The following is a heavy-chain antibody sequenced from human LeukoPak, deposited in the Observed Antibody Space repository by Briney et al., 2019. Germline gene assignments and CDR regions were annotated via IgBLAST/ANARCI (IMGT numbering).Heavy chain of an antibody. J-gene: IGHJ4*02. CDR1: GFTFSSYT. CDR2: ISGSGGST. Sequence: GGPLRLSCAASGFTFSSYTMSWVRQAPEKGLEWVSAISGSGGSTYYADSVKGRFTISRDNSKNTLYLQMNSLRAEDTAVYYCAKDSITMVRGAKTTHFDYWGQGTLVTVSS. V-gene: IGHV3-23*01. CDR3: AKDSITMVRGAKTTHFDY. D-gene: IGHD3-10*01.